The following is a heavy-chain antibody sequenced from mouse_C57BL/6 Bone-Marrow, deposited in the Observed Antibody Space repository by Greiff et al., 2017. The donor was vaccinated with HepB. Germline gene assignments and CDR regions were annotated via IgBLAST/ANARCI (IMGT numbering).Heavy chain of an antibody. CDR2: INPNNGGT. Sequence: EVQLQQSGPELVKPGASVKIPCKASGYTFTDYNMDWVKQSHGKSLEWIGDINPNNGGTIYNQKFKGKATLTVDKSSSTAYMELRSLTSEDTAVYYCARRTTVPGKNYAMDYWGQGTSVTVSS. D-gene: IGHD1-1*01. V-gene: IGHV1-18*01. CDR1: GYTFTDYN. CDR3: ARRTTVPGKNYAMDY. J-gene: IGHJ4*01.